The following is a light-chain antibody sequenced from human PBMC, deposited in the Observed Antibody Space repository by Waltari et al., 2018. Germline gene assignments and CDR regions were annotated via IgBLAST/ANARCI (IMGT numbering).Light chain of an antibody. CDR3: SSYISSSTLEL. Sequence: QSALPQPAPVSGSPGQSSTISCTGTSSDVGTYNYVSWYQQHPGKAPKPMIFDVSIRPSGVSNRFSGSKSGNTASLTISGLQAEDEADYYCSSYISSSTLELFGGGTSLTVL. V-gene: IGLV2-14*03. CDR1: SSDVGTYNY. CDR2: DVS. J-gene: IGLJ2*01.